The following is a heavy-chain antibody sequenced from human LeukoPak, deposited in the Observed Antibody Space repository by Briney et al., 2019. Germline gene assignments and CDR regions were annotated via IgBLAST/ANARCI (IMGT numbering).Heavy chain of an antibody. J-gene: IGHJ4*02. CDR2: IYYSGST. CDR3: ARTIITGTTFDY. D-gene: IGHD1-20*01. Sequence: SETLSLTCTVSGGSISSYYWSWIRQPPGKGLEWIGYIYYSGSTNYNPSLKSRVTISVDTSKNQFSPKLSSVTAADTAVYYCARTIITGTTFDYWGQGTLVTVSS. CDR1: GGSISSYY. V-gene: IGHV4-59*01.